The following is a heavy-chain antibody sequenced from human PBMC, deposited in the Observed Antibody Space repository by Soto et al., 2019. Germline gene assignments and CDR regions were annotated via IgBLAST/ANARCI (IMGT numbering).Heavy chain of an antibody. D-gene: IGHD1-26*01. Sequence: VGSLRLSCAASGFTFSSYAMSWVRQVPGKGLVWVSGISADGSVMHYADSVKGRFTISRDNAKNTLYLQMNSLRDEDTAVYYCARSRYSGSQWDPWGQGTLVTVSS. V-gene: IGHV3-74*01. CDR1: GFTFSSYA. CDR2: ISADGSVM. CDR3: ARSRYSGSQWDP. J-gene: IGHJ5*02.